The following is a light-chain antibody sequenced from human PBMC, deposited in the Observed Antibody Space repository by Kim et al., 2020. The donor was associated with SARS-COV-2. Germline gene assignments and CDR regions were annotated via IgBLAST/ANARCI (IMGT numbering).Light chain of an antibody. J-gene: IGLJ3*02. V-gene: IGLV6-57*03. CDR1: SGSIASDY. Sequence: GTAGTSSCTRSSGSIASDYVQWYQQGPGSAPTTVIYENYQRPSGVPDRFSGSIDRSSNSASLTISGLRTEDEADYYCQSYDTSDQVFGGGTQLTVL. CDR2: ENY. CDR3: QSYDTSDQV.